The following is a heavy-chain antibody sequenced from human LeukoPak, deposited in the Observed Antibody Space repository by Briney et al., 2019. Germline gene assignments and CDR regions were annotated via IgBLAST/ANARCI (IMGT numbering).Heavy chain of an antibody. CDR2: INHSGST. J-gene: IGHJ4*02. V-gene: IGHV4-34*01. D-gene: IGHD3-22*01. CDR3: AGDGSGYYSLDY. Sequence: SETLSLTCAVYGGSFSGYYWSWVRQPPGKGLEWIGEINHSGSTNYNPSLKSRVTISVDTSKNQFSLKLSSVTAADTAVYYCAGDGSGYYSLDYWGQGTLVTVSS. CDR1: GGSFSGYY.